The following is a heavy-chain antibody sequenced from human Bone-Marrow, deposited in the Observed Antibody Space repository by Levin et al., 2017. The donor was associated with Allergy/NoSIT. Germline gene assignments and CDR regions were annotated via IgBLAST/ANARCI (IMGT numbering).Heavy chain of an antibody. CDR2: IYYSGST. CDR1: GGSISSSSYY. J-gene: IGHJ6*02. Sequence: SETLSLTCTVSGGSISSSSYYWGWIRQPPGKGLEWIGSIYYSGSTYYNPSLKSRVTISVDTSKNQFSLKLSSVTAADTAVYYCARQSALRFLEWLGYGMDVWGQGTTVTVSS. CDR3: ARQSALRFLEWLGYGMDV. D-gene: IGHD3-3*01. V-gene: IGHV4-39*01.